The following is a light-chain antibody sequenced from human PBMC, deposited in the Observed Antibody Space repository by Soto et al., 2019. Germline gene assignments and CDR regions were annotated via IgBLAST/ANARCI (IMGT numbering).Light chain of an antibody. CDR2: EVS. CDR3: SSYAGSNNFV. CDR1: SSDVGGYNY. Sequence: QSALTQPPTASGSPGQSGTISCTGTSSDVGGYNYVSWYQQHPGKAPKLMIYEVSKRPSGVPDRFSGSKSGNTASLTVSGLHAEDEAVYYCSSYAGSNNFVFGGGTKLTVL. V-gene: IGLV2-8*01. J-gene: IGLJ2*01.